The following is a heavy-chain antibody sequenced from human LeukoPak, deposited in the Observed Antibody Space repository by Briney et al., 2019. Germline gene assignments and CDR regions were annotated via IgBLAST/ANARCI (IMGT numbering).Heavy chain of an antibody. CDR2: ISAYNGNT. J-gene: IGHJ4*02. D-gene: IGHD5-18*01. CDR1: GYTFTSYG. Sequence: GASVKVSCKASGYTFTSYGISWVRQAPGQGLEWMGWISAYNGNTNYAQKLQGRVTMTTDTSTSTAYMELRSLRSDDTAVYYCARDVYVDTAMVGGYWGQGTLVTVSS. CDR3: ARDVYVDTAMVGGY. V-gene: IGHV1-18*01.